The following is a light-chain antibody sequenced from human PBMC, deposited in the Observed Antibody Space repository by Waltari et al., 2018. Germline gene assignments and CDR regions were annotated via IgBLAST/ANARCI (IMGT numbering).Light chain of an antibody. V-gene: IGLV1-40*01. CDR1: RSNTGAGY. CDR2: DNY. J-gene: IGLJ3*02. Sequence: QSVLTQPPSVSGAPGQRVTLSCTGSRSNTGAGYVHSYQQLPRTAPKLLIYDNYNRPSGVPDRFSASKSGSSASLAITGLQAEDEADYYCQSYDSSLRSKMFGGGTKLTVL. CDR3: QSYDSSLRSKM.